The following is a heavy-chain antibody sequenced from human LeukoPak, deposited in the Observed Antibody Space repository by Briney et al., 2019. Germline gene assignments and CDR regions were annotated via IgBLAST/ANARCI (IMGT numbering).Heavy chain of an antibody. CDR3: ATATIFGVVLYY. Sequence: GGSLRLSCAASGFTFSSYWMSWVRQAPGKGLEWVANIKQDGSEKYYVDSVKGRFTISRDNAKNSLYLQMNSLRTEDTAVYYCATATIFGVVLYYWGQGTLVTVSS. CDR1: GFTFSSYW. V-gene: IGHV3-7*01. J-gene: IGHJ4*02. D-gene: IGHD3-3*01. CDR2: IKQDGSEK.